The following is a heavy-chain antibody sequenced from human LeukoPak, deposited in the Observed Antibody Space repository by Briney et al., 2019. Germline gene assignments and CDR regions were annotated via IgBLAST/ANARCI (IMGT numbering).Heavy chain of an antibody. D-gene: IGHD3-16*02. CDR2: IKHDGREK. J-gene: IGHJ4*02. Sequence: PGESLRLSCVASGLTFSGQWLNWVRQAPGQGLEWVANIKHDGREKYYVGSVKGRFTISRDDGQNSLSLHMNSVRAEDTAIYYCGYTNDFYHWGQGALVVVSA. CDR3: GYTNDFYH. CDR1: GLTFSGQW. V-gene: IGHV3-7*01.